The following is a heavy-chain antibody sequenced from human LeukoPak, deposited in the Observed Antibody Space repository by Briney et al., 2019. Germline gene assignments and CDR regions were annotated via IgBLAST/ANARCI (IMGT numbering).Heavy chain of an antibody. Sequence: SETLSHTRTVSGGSISSYYWSWLRQPPGKGLEWIGYIYYSGSTNYNPSLKSRVTISVDTSKNQFSLKLSSVTAADTAVCYCAREVAKDASDIWGQGTMVTVSS. V-gene: IGHV4-59*01. CDR2: IYYSGST. J-gene: IGHJ3*02. CDR3: AREVAKDASDI. CDR1: GGSISSYY. D-gene: IGHD5-12*01.